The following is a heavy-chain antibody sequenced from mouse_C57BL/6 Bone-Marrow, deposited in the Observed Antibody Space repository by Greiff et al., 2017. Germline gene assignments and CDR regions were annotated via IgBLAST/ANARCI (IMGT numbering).Heavy chain of an antibody. CDR2: IYPSDSET. Sequence: VQLQQPGAELVRPGSSVKLSCKASGYTFTSYWMDWVKQRPGQGLEWIGNIYPSDSETHYNQKFKDKATLTVDKSSSTAYMQLSSLTSEDSAVYYCARSYRFDYWGQGTTRTVSS. J-gene: IGHJ2*01. CDR3: ARSYRFDY. CDR1: GYTFTSYW. V-gene: IGHV1-61*01. D-gene: IGHD2-14*01.